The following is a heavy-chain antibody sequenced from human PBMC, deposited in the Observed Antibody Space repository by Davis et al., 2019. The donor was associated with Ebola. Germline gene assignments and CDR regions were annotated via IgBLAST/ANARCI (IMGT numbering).Heavy chain of an antibody. CDR2: IYSGGST. Sequence: GESLKISCAASGFTFSSYWMSWVRQAPGKGLEWVSVIYSGGSTYYADSVKGRFTISRDNSKNTLYLQMNSLRAEDTAVYYCARGIVATISDYWGQGTLVTVSS. V-gene: IGHV3-53*01. J-gene: IGHJ4*02. CDR3: ARGIVATISDY. CDR1: GFTFSSYW. D-gene: IGHD5-12*01.